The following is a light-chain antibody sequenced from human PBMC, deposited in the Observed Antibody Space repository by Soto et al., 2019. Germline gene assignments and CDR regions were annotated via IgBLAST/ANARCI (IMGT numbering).Light chain of an antibody. CDR3: QQYGGSPPIT. Sequence: EIVFTQSPSTLSLSPGERATLSCRAIQSVSSSYLAWYQQKPGQAPRLLIYGGSSRATGIPDRFSGSGSGTDFTLTITRLEPEDFAVYYCQQYGGSPPITFGQGTRLEI. CDR2: GGS. V-gene: IGKV3-20*01. J-gene: IGKJ5*01. CDR1: QSVSSSY.